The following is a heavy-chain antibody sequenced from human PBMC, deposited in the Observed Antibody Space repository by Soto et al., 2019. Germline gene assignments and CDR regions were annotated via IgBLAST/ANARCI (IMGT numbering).Heavy chain of an antibody. V-gene: IGHV3-11*06. J-gene: IGHJ4*02. Sequence: GGSLRLSCAASGFTFSDYYMTWIRQAPGKGLEWVSYITSSSTCTNYADSVKGRFATSRDNARNSLYLEMNSLRVEDTAVYYCARGALAGRRDFDRWGQGTLVTVS. CDR1: GFTFSDYY. CDR3: ARGALAGRRDFDR. CDR2: ITSSSTCT. D-gene: IGHD2-15*01.